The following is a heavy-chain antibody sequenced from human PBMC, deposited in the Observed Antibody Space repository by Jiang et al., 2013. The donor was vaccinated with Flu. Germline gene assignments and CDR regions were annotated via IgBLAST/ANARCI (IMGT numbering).Heavy chain of an antibody. V-gene: IGHV1-3*01. Sequence: GAEVKKPGASVKVSCKASGYTFTSYAMHWVRQAPGQRLEWMGWINAGNGNTKYSQKFQGRVTITRDTSASTAYMELSSLRSEDTAVYYCARDRSHANYYDSRGYFQHWGQGTLVTVSS. CDR3: ARDRSHANYYDSRGYFQH. D-gene: IGHD3-22*01. J-gene: IGHJ1*01. CDR2: INAGNGNT. CDR1: GYTFTSYA.